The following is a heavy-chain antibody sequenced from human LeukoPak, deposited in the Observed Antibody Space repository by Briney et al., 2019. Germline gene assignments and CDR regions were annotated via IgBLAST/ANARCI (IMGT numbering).Heavy chain of an antibody. CDR2: MNPNSGNT. J-gene: IGHJ5*02. CDR3: ARARIAVATFDP. D-gene: IGHD6-19*01. V-gene: IGHV1-8*01. Sequence: ASVKVSCKASGYTFTSYDINWVRQATGQGLEWMGWMNPNSGNTGYAQKFQGRDTMTRNTSISTAYMELSSLRSEDTAVYYCARARIAVATFDPWGQGTLVTVSS. CDR1: GYTFTSYD.